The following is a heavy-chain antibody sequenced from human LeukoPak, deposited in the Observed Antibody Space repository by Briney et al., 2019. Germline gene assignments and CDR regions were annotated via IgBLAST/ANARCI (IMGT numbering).Heavy chain of an antibody. CDR3: AREGWDDYGDSGAFDI. CDR2: IYHSGST. D-gene: IGHD4-17*01. J-gene: IGHJ3*02. Sequence: SSETLSLTCTVSGYSISSGYYWGWIRQPPGKGLEWIGSIYHSGSTYYNPSLKSRVTISVDRSKNQFSLKLSSVTAADTAVYYCAREGWDDYGDSGAFDIWGQGTMVTVSS. CDR1: GYSISSGYY. V-gene: IGHV4-38-2*02.